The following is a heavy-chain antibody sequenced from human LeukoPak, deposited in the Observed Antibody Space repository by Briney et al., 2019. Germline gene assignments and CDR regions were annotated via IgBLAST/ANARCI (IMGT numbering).Heavy chain of an antibody. V-gene: IGHV1-18*01. D-gene: IGHD3-9*01. CDR3: ARDNVDILTGYYNWNAFDI. CDR1: GYTFTSYG. J-gene: IGHJ3*02. Sequence: ASVKVSCKASGYTFTSYGISWVRQAPGQGLEWMGWISAYNGNTNYAQKLQGRVTMTTDTSTSTAYMELRSLRSEDTAVYYCARDNVDILTGYYNWNAFDIWGQGTMVTVSS. CDR2: ISAYNGNT.